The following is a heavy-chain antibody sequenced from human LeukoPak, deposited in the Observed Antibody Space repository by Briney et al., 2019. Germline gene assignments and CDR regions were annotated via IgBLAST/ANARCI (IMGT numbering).Heavy chain of an antibody. D-gene: IGHD4-11*01. Sequence: GASVKVSCKASGYTFTGYYMHWARQAPGQGLEWMGWINPNSGGTNYAQKFQGRVTMTRDTSISTAYMELSRLRSDDTAVYYCASAYSSSRYWFDPWGQGTLVTVSS. CDR3: ASAYSSSRYWFDP. J-gene: IGHJ5*02. V-gene: IGHV1-2*02. CDR2: INPNSGGT. CDR1: GYTFTGYY.